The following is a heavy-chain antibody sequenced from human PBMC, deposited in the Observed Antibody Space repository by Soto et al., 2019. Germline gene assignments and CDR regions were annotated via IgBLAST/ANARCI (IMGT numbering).Heavy chain of an antibody. CDR1: GDSISSYY. J-gene: IGHJ4*02. CDR3: ALRSMAVVPEY. Sequence: QVQLQESGPGLVKPSETLSLTCAVSGDSISSYYCMWIRQPPGKGLESIGYLYYGRSANYNPSLKRRVTVSVATYTNQWSLTLSSMTAADTAVYYCALRSMAVVPEYWGQGTLVTVSS. V-gene: IGHV4-59*01. D-gene: IGHD3-22*01. CDR2: LYYGRSA.